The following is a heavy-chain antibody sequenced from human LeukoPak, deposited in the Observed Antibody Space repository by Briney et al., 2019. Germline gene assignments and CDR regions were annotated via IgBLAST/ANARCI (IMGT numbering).Heavy chain of an antibody. Sequence: GRSLRLSYAGSGVTFSSYAMQWVRQAPGKGLEWVAVISSDGSNKYYADSVKGRFTISRDNSKSTLYLQMNSLRPEDSAVYYCAKDQDALTGNGAFDIWGRGTMVTVSS. CDR2: ISSDGSNK. D-gene: IGHD3-9*01. J-gene: IGHJ3*02. CDR1: GVTFSSYA. CDR3: AKDQDALTGNGAFDI. V-gene: IGHV3-30-3*01.